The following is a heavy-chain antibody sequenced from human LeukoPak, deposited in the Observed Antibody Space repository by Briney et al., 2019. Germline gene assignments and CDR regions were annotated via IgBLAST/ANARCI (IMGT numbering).Heavy chain of an antibody. D-gene: IGHD2-2*01. J-gene: IGHJ4*02. CDR1: GYTFTSYG. V-gene: IGHV1-18*04. CDR2: ISAYNGNT. CDR3: ARVPWIVVVPAALSGDY. Sequence: ASVKVSCKASGYTFTSYGISWVRQAPGQGLEWMGWISAYNGNTNYAQKLQGRVTMTTDTSTSTAYMELRSLRSDDTAVYYCARVPWIVVVPAALSGDYWGQGTLVTVSS.